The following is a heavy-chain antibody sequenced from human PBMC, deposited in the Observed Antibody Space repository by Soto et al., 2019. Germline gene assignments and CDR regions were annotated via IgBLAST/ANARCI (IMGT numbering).Heavy chain of an antibody. J-gene: IGHJ4*02. CDR1: GYTFTNFF. Sequence: DSVKVSCNTSGYTFTNFFLSWVRQAPGQGLEWMGWISAYNGNTNYAQNFQGRVTMTTDTSTSTAYMELRSLRSDDTAVYYCARTVLEQQLVGGYFDYWGQGTLVTVSS. V-gene: IGHV1-18*01. D-gene: IGHD6-13*01. CDR2: ISAYNGNT. CDR3: ARTVLEQQLVGGYFDY.